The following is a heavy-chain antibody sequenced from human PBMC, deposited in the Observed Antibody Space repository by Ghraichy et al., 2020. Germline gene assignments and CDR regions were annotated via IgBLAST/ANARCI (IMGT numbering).Heavy chain of an antibody. CDR2: IDTSGGTT. CDR3: AKDPRVHVAVAGTDY. J-gene: IGHJ4*02. CDR1: GFPFSNYA. Sequence: GGSLRLSCAASGFPFSNYAMNWVRQAPGKGLVWVSSIDTSGGTTHYADSVKGRFTITRDNSKNTLYLQMNSVRADDTAVYYCAKDPRVHVAVAGTDYWGQGTPVTVSS. D-gene: IGHD6-19*01. V-gene: IGHV3-23*01.